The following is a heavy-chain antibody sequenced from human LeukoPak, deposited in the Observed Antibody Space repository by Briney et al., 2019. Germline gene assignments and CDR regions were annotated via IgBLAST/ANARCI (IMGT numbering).Heavy chain of an antibody. CDR2: ISGSGGST. V-gene: IGHV3-23*01. D-gene: IGHD2-2*01. CDR1: GFTFSSYG. Sequence: PGGSLRLSCAASGFTFSSYGMSWVRQAPGKGLEWVSAISGSGGSTYYADSVKGRFTISRDNSKNTLYLQMNSLRAEDTAVYYCAKVSGRGRYYQLPFWAEDYWYFDLWGRGTLVTVSS. CDR3: AKVSGRGRYYQLPFWAEDYWYFDL. J-gene: IGHJ2*01.